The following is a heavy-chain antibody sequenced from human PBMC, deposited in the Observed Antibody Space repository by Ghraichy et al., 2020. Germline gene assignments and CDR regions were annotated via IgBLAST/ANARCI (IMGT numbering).Heavy chain of an antibody. CDR1: GGSISSGSYY. CDR2: IYTSGST. V-gene: IGHV4-61*02. CDR3: ARGINYPTHFDY. D-gene: IGHD4-11*01. Sequence: SETLSLTCTVSGGSISSGSYYWSWIRQPAGKGLEWIGRIYTSGSTNYNPSLKSRVTISVDTSKNQFSLKLSSVTAADTAVYYCARGINYPTHFDYWGQGTLVTVSS. J-gene: IGHJ4*02.